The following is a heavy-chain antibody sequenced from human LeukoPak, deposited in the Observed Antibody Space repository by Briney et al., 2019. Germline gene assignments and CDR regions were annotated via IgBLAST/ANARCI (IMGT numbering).Heavy chain of an antibody. V-gene: IGHV5-51*01. D-gene: IGHD1-26*01. CDR1: GYSFTSYW. CDR3: ARHPHTIVGTTPYFDY. J-gene: IGHJ4*02. Sequence: GESLKISCKGSGYSFTSYWIGWVRQMPGKGLEWMGIIYPGDSDTRYSPSFQGRVTISADKSVSTAYLQWSSLKASDTAMYYCARHPHTIVGTTPYFDYWGQGTLVTVSS. CDR2: IYPGDSDT.